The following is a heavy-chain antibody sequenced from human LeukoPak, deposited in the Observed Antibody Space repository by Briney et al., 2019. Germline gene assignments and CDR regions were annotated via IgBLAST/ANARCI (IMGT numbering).Heavy chain of an antibody. CDR2: INPDSGGT. CDR1: GYTFTGYY. Sequence: ASVKVSCKASGYTFTGYYMHWVRQAPGQGLEWMGWINPDSGGTNYAQKLQGRVTMTTDTSTSTAYMELRSLRSDDTAVYYCARGAAAAGTTAFDYWGQGTLVTVSS. V-gene: IGHV1-2*02. D-gene: IGHD6-13*01. J-gene: IGHJ4*02. CDR3: ARGAAAAGTTAFDY.